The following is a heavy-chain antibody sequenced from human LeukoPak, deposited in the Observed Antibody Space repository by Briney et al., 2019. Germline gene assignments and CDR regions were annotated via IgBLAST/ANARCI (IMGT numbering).Heavy chain of an antibody. CDR2: IYSDGST. CDR3: ASSRYCSGGSCWGIDY. CDR1: GFTVSSNY. V-gene: IGHV3-53*01. J-gene: IGHJ4*02. D-gene: IGHD2-15*01. Sequence: GGSLRLSCAASGFTVSSNYMSWVRQAPGKGLEWVSVIYSDGSTYYADSVKGRFTISRDNSKNTLYLQMNSLRAEDTAVYYCASSRYCSGGSCWGIDYWGQGTLVTVSS.